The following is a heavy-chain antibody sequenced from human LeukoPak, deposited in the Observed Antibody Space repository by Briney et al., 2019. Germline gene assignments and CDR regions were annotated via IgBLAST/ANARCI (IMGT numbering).Heavy chain of an antibody. CDR1: GFTVSTNY. V-gene: IGHV3-66*04. Sequence: GGSLRLSCAASGFTVSTNYVSWVRQAPGKGLEWVSVIYSGGITYYAASVKGRFTISRDNSKNTLSLQMNSLRAEDTAVYYCARHSGGDSYGYYFDYWGQGTLVTVSS. CDR2: IYSGGIT. D-gene: IGHD2-21*01. J-gene: IGHJ4*02. CDR3: ARHSGGDSYGYYFDY.